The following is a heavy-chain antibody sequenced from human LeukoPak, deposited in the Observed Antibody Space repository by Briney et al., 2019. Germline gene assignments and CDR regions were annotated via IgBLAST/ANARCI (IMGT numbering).Heavy chain of an antibody. D-gene: IGHD6-13*01. Sequence: PGGSLRLSCAASGFTFINFAMTWVRQAPGKGLEWISYIHETGSPIYYADSVRGRFTVSRDHAKNSLYLQMNSLRAEDTAVYYCGRGGSTGSWFNYWGQGTLVTVSS. CDR1: GFTFINFA. J-gene: IGHJ4*02. CDR3: GRGGSTGSWFNY. V-gene: IGHV3-48*01. CDR2: IHETGSPI.